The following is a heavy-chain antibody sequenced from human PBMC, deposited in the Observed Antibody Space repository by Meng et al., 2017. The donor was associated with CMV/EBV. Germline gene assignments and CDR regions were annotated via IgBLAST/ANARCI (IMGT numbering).Heavy chain of an antibody. CDR3: ARNMIGAYGSGSYTSGIGEG. D-gene: IGHD3-10*01. CDR1: GGTFSSCA. CDR2: IIPIFGTA. V-gene: IGHV1-69*05. J-gene: IGHJ4*02. Sequence: SVKVSCKASGGTFSSCAISWVRQAPGQGLEWMGGIIPIFGTANYAQKFQGRVTITTDESTSTAYMELNSLRAEDTAVYYCARNMIGAYGSGSYTSGIGEGWGQGTLVTVSS.